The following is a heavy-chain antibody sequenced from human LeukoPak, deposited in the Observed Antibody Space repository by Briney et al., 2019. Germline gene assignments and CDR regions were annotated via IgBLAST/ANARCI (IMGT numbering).Heavy chain of an antibody. J-gene: IGHJ4*02. CDR3: AKVGASYYFDY. CDR1: GFTFSSHA. D-gene: IGHD4/OR15-4a*01. CDR2: ISGSGGST. Sequence: GGSLRLSCAAPGFTFSSHAMSWVRQAPGKGLEWVSAISGSGGSTYYADSVKGRFTISRDNSKNTLYLQMNSLRAEDTAVYYCAKVGASYYFDYWGQGTLVTVSS. V-gene: IGHV3-23*01.